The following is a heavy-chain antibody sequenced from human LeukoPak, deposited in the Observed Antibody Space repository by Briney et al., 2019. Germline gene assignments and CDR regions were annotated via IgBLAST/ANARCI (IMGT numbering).Heavy chain of an antibody. Sequence: GGSLRLSCAASGFTFNNHAMSWVRLAPGKGLEWVSGISGSGGRLFHADSVKGRFTISRDNSKNTLYLQMDSLRAEDTAVYYCAKAYYDFWSGSDHAFDIWGQGTMVTVSS. J-gene: IGHJ3*02. CDR3: AKAYYDFWSGSDHAFDI. V-gene: IGHV3-23*01. CDR1: GFTFNNHA. D-gene: IGHD3-3*01. CDR2: ISGSGGRL.